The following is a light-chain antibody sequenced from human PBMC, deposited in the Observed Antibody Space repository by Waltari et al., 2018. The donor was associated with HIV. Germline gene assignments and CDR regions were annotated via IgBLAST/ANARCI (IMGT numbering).Light chain of an antibody. V-gene: IGLV2-8*01. J-gene: IGLJ2*01. Sequence: QSALTQPPSASGSPGPSATISCIGPIRHVAGYASSSRYQHHPGKAPKLIIYEFTKRPSGVPDRFSGSKSDYTASLTVSGLQAEDEADYYCTSYTGSTNLLFGGGTKLTVL. CDR2: EFT. CDR3: TSYTGSTNLL. CDR1: IRHVAGYAS.